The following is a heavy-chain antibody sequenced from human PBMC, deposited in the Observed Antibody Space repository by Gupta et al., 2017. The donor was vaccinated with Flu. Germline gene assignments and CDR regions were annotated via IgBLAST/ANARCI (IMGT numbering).Heavy chain of an antibody. CDR2: INWNSGNI. CDR1: GFTFGDYA. Sequence: EVQLVESGGDLVQPGRSLRLSCAASGFTFGDYAMHWVRQAPGKGLEGGSDINWNSGNIGYADAVKGRFTISRDDAKNSLDLQMNSLRPEETAFYYCAKGGGYGAGRYTDYWCQGTLVTVSS. V-gene: IGHV3-9*01. J-gene: IGHJ4*02. D-gene: IGHD3-10*01. CDR3: AKGGGYGAGRYTDY.